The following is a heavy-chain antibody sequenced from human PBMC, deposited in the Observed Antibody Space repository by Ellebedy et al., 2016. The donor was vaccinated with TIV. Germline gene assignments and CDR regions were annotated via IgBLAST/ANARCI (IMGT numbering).Heavy chain of an antibody. CDR1: GFTFSSFW. CDR3: ARLGYRSSWFDY. J-gene: IGHJ4*02. D-gene: IGHD6-13*01. Sequence: GESLKISCGASGFTFSSFWMGWVRRAPGKGLEWVATINQVGNEKYYVDSVKGRFTISRDNAKTSLYLQMNSLRADDTAVYYCARLGYRSSWFDYWGQGALVTVSS. CDR2: INQVGNEK. V-gene: IGHV3-7*03.